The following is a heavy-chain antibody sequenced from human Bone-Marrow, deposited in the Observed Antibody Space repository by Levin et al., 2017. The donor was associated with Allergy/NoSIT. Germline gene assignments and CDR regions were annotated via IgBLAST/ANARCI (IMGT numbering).Heavy chain of an antibody. CDR3: AKEQDSGWTTVES. J-gene: IGHJ4*02. Sequence: GGSLRLSCAASGFTFRRYTMHWVRQSPGRGLEWVSLIRGRGDYTYFADSVMGRFTISRDNSRNSLYLQMNSLRTEDTALYYCAKEQDSGWTTVESWGKGTLVTVSS. D-gene: IGHD6-19*01. V-gene: IGHV3-43*01. CDR1: GFTFRRYT. CDR2: IRGRGDYT.